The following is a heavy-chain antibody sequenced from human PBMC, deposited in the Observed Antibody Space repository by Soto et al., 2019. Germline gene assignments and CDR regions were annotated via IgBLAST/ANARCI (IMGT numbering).Heavy chain of an antibody. CDR1: GYTFTRYD. CDR3: ARGSSSGYPACDS. CDR2: MNPNTGNT. Sequence: QVQLVQSGAEVKKPGASVKVSCKTSGYTFTRYDINWVRQATGQAPEWMGWMNPNTGNTGYAPKFQGRVTMTRNASISTAYMELSSLRSEDTAVYFCARGSSSGYPACDSWGQGTRVTVSS. J-gene: IGHJ5*01. V-gene: IGHV1-8*01. D-gene: IGHD3-22*01.